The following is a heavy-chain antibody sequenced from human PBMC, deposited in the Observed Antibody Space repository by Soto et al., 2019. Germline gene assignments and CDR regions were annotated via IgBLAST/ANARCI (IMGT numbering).Heavy chain of an antibody. V-gene: IGHV4-61*08. D-gene: IGHD4-17*01. CDR3: ARHKTLNGDYDY. J-gene: IGHJ4*02. Sequence: PSETLSLTCTVSGGSISSGDYYWSWIRQPPGKGLEWIGYIYYSGSTNYNPSLKSRVTILVDTSKNQFSLKLSSVTAADTAVYYCARHKTLNGDYDYWGQGTLVTVYS. CDR1: GGSISSGDYY. CDR2: IYYSGST.